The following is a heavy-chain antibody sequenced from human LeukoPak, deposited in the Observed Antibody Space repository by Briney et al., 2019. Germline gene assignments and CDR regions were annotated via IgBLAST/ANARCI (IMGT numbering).Heavy chain of an antibody. Sequence: SETLSLTCTVSGVSISDYYWTWIRQPAGKGLEWIGRIYTTGSTDCNPSLKSRVTISVDTSKNQFSLKLSSVTAADTAVYYCARRVTSSGYYWFDFWGQGTLVTVSS. CDR3: ARRVTSSGYYWFDF. CDR1: GVSISDYY. J-gene: IGHJ4*02. D-gene: IGHD3-22*01. V-gene: IGHV4-4*07. CDR2: IYTTGST.